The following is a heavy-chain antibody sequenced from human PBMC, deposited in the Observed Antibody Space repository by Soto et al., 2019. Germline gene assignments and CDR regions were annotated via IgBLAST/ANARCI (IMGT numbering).Heavy chain of an antibody. Sequence: GGSLRLSCAASGFTFSNYDMHWVRQATGKGLEWVSAIGTGGDVYYADSVKGRFTISRENAKNSLYLQMNRLRVEDTAVYFCAREGSTAYFSYYDMDVWGQGTTVTVSS. CDR1: GFTFSNYD. CDR2: IGTGGDV. D-gene: IGHD3-16*01. J-gene: IGHJ6*02. V-gene: IGHV3-13*01. CDR3: AREGSTAYFSYYDMDV.